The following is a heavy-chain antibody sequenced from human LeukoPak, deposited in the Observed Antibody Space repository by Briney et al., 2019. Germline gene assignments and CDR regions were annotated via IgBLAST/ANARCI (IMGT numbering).Heavy chain of an antibody. Sequence: SETLSLTCTVSGGSISSYYWSWIRQPPGKGLEWIGYIYYSGSTNYNPSLKSRVTISVDTSKNQFSLKLSSVTAADTAMYYCATGIAAAGTGTDYWGQGTLVTVSS. V-gene: IGHV4-59*01. CDR1: GGSISSYY. CDR2: IYYSGST. CDR3: ATGIAAAGTGTDY. J-gene: IGHJ4*02. D-gene: IGHD6-13*01.